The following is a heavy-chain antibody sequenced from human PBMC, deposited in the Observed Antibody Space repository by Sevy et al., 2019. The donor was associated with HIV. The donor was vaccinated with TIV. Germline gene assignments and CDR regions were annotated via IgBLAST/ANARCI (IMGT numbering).Heavy chain of an antibody. CDR2: ITFSSNYI. D-gene: IGHD3-10*01. J-gene: IGHJ3*02. Sequence: GGSLRLSCAASGFTFSTYTMNWVRQAPGKGLEWVSSITFSSNYIYYADSVKGRFTISRDNAKNSLYLQMNSRRAEDTAVYYCARPYGSGSWEAFDIWGQGTMVTVSS. V-gene: IGHV3-21*01. CDR1: GFTFSTYT. CDR3: ARPYGSGSWEAFDI.